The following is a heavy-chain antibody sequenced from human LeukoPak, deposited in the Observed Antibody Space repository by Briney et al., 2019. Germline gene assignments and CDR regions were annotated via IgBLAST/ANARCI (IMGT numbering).Heavy chain of an antibody. CDR3: ARDPYSGNYGAYYYYYMDV. CDR1: GFTFSNFW. V-gene: IGHV3-7*01. CDR2: IKEDGSEK. J-gene: IGHJ6*03. D-gene: IGHD1-26*01. Sequence: GGSLRLSCAGSGFTFSNFWMNWVRQAPGKGLEWVANIKEDGSEKYYVDSVKGRFTISRDNAKNSLYLQMDSLRVEDTAEYYCARDPYSGNYGAYYYYYMDVWGKGTTVTVSS.